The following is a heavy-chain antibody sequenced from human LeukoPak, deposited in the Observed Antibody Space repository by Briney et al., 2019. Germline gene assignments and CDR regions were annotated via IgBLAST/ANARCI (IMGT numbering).Heavy chain of an antibody. V-gene: IGHV4-61*01. CDR2: IYYSGST. J-gene: IGHJ5*02. D-gene: IGHD3-3*01. CDR3: ARDLSDFWSGYCRNHWFDP. CDR1: GGSVSSGSYY. Sequence: PSETLSLTCTVSGGSVSSGSYYWSWIRQPPGKGLEWIGYIYYSGSTNYNPSLKSRVTMSLDTSKKQFSLKLSSVTAADTAVYYCARDLSDFWSGYCRNHWFDPWGQGTLVTVSS.